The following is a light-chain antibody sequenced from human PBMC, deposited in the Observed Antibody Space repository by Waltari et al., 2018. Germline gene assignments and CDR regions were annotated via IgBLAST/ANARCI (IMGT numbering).Light chain of an antibody. CDR1: QSVSSSY. Sequence: EIVLTQSTGTLSLSPGERATLPCRASQSVSSSYLAWYQQKPGQAPRLLIYGASTRATGIPDRFSGSGSGTDFTLTISRLEPEDFAVYYCQQYGSSPWTFGQGTKVEIK. J-gene: IGKJ1*01. V-gene: IGKV3-20*01. CDR2: GAS. CDR3: QQYGSSPWT.